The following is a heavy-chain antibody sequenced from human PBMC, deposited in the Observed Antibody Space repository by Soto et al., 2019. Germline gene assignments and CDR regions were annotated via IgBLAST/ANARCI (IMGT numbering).Heavy chain of an antibody. Sequence: QVQLQQWGAGLLKPSETLSLTCAVYGGSFSGYYWSWIRQPPGKGLEWIGEINHSGSTNYNPSLKSRVTIPVDTSKNQCSLKLSSVTAADTAVYYCASPHYYYGMDVWGQGTTVTVSS. J-gene: IGHJ6*02. CDR1: GGSFSGYY. CDR2: INHSGST. CDR3: ASPHYYYGMDV. V-gene: IGHV4-34*01.